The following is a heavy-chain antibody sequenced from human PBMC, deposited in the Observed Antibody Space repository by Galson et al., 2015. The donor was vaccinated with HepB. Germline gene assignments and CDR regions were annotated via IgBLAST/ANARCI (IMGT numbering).Heavy chain of an antibody. CDR2: IKQDGSEK. V-gene: IGHV3-7*03. Sequence: SLRLSCAASGFTFSSYWMNWVRQAPGRGLQWVANIKQDGSEKYFVDSVKGRFTVSRDNGKNSLYLQMNSLRADDTAVYYCARGSLPWLSIRGGFDYWGQGALVTVSS. CDR3: ARGSLPWLSIRGGFDY. D-gene: IGHD3-10*01. J-gene: IGHJ4*02. CDR1: GFTFSSYW.